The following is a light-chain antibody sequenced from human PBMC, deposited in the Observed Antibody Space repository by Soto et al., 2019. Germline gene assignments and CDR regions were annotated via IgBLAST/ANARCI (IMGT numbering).Light chain of an antibody. CDR3: SSYAGRNNLL. CDR1: SSDVGAHDY. J-gene: IGLJ2*01. V-gene: IGLV2-8*01. CDR2: EVT. Sequence: QSVLTQPPSASGSPGQSVTISCTGTSSDVGAHDYVSWYQHHPGKAPKVMIYEVTKRPSGVPDRFSGSKSGNTASLTVSGLQADDEADYYCSSYAGRNNLLFGGGTQLTVL.